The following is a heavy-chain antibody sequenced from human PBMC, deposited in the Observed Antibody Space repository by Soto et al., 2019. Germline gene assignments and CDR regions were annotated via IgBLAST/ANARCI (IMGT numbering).Heavy chain of an antibody. CDR1: GFTLSMSA. CDR2: ISDSGDRT. V-gene: IGHV3-23*01. CDR3: AKDRGIIVKAGDAFDV. Sequence: GGSLRLSCASSGFTLSMSAVNWVRQAPGKGLEWVSYISDSGDRTYYADSVKGRFTISGDRSKNTVSLQMDSLRAEDTAVYYCAKDRGIIVKAGDAFDVWGQGTRSPSPQ. J-gene: IGHJ3*01. D-gene: IGHD3-16*02.